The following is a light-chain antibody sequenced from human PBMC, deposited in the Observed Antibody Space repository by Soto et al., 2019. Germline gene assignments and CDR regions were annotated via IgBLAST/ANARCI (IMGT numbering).Light chain of an antibody. Sequence: DVLMTQSPLSLPVTLGQPASISCTCSQSLVNSDGDTYLSWFQQRPGQSPRRLIYKVSKRASGVPDRSSGSASGTDFTLKIGRVEAEDVGVYYCMQGTYWPTFGQGTKLEIK. J-gene: IGKJ2*01. CDR1: QSLVNSDGDTY. CDR2: KVS. V-gene: IGKV2-30*01. CDR3: MQGTYWPT.